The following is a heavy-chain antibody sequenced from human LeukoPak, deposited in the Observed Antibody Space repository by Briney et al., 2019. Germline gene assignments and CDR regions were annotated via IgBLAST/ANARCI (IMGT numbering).Heavy chain of an antibody. CDR1: GYSFSSYW. CDR3: ATRSLGYCSSTSCYAGEGFDY. CDR2: IYPRGSRT. J-gene: IGHJ4*02. V-gene: IGHV5-51*01. Sequence: GESLKISCKGSGYSFSSYWIAWVRQMPGKGLEWMGVIYPRGSRTTYSPSFQDQVTISADKSISTAYLQWSSLKASDTAMYYCATRSLGYCSSTSCYAGEGFDYWGQGTLVTVSS. D-gene: IGHD2-2*01.